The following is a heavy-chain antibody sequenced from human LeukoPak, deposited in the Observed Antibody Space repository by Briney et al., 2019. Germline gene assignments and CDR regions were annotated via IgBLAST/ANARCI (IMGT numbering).Heavy chain of an antibody. J-gene: IGHJ3*02. V-gene: IGHV1-3*01. D-gene: IGHD2-15*01. CDR1: GYTFTSYA. CDR2: INAGNGNT. Sequence: ASVKDSCKASGYTFTSYAMHWVRQAPGQRLEWMGWINAGNGNTKYSQKFQGRVTITRDTSASTAYMELSSLRSEDTAVYYCAGSVVVVAAGAFDIWGQGTMVTVSS. CDR3: AGSVVVVAAGAFDI.